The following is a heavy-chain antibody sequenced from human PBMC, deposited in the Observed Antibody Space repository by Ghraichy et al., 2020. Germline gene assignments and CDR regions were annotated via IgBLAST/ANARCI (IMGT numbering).Heavy chain of an antibody. D-gene: IGHD2-2*03. CDR1: GFSFSSSA. J-gene: IGHJ4*02. CDR3: AAELYNDGCCHFDY. Sequence: SVKVPCKASGFSFSSSAFQWVRQARGQRLEWVAWTVVGSGDTQYAENLQERVTVTSDRSTGTVYMDLRSLTFEDTAVYYCAAELYNDGCCHFDYWGQGTLVTVSS. V-gene: IGHV1-58*01. CDR2: TVVGSGDT.